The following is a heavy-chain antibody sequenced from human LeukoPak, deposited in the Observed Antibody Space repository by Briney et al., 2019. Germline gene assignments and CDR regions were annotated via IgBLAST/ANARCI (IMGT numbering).Heavy chain of an antibody. CDR3: AKTSGIVVVTKFDY. CDR2: ISGSGGST. J-gene: IGHJ4*02. Sequence: GGSLRLSCAASGFTFSSYAMSWVRQAPGKGLEWVSAISGSGGSTYYADSVKGRFTISRDNSKNTLYLRMNSLRAEDTAVYYCAKTSGIVVVTKFDYWGQGTLVTVSS. CDR1: GFTFSSYA. D-gene: IGHD3-22*01. V-gene: IGHV3-23*01.